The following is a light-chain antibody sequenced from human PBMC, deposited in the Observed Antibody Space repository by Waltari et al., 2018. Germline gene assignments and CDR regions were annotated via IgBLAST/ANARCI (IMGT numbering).Light chain of an antibody. J-gene: IGKJ1*01. CDR3: QKYERLPAT. Sequence: TLSLSPGERATLSCRASQSIGRSLVWYQQKPGQAPRLLIYDVSRRATGIPDRFSGSGYGTDFSLTISRLEPEDFAVYYCQKYERLPATFGQGTTVEIK. V-gene: IGKV3-20*01. CDR1: QSIGRS. CDR2: DVS.